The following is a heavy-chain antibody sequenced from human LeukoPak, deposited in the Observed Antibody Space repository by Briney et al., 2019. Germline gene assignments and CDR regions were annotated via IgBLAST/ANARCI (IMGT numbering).Heavy chain of an antibody. V-gene: IGHV4-59*08. CDR3: ARHKISGRSSYFDY. J-gene: IGHJ4*02. CDR2: IYYSGST. Sequence: SETLSLSCTVSGGSISGDHWNWIRQPPGKGLEWIAYIYYSGSTNYNPSLKSRVTISVDTSKNQFSLNLSSVTAADTAVYYCARHKISGRSSYFDYWGRGTLVTVSS. D-gene: IGHD6-6*01. CDR1: GGSISGDH.